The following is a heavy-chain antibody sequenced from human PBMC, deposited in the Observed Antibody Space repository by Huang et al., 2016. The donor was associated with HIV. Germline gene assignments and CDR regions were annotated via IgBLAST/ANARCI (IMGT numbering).Heavy chain of an antibody. V-gene: IGHV3-7*01. CDR2: IKQDESEK. D-gene: IGHD1-7*01. CDR3: ATKTAAMDI. J-gene: IGHJ6*02. CDR1: TFRFGAYW. Sequence: VESGGRLVQPGGSIRLSCVGSTFRFGAYWMSWVRQSPGEGLEWVANIKQDESEKDYVDSVKGRFNISRDNAKKVLFLEMNNVRVEDTATYYCATKTAAMDIWGQGTTVTVS.